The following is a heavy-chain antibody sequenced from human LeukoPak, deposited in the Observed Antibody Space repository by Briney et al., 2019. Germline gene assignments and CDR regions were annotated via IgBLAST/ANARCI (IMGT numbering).Heavy chain of an antibody. CDR1: GGTFSSYA. CDR3: ARDQNPNYYDSSGYYTRAGDWFDP. CDR2: IIPILGIA. J-gene: IGHJ5*02. D-gene: IGHD3-22*01. V-gene: IGHV1-69*04. Sequence: VASVKVSCKASGGTFSSYAISWARQAPGQGLEWMGRIIPILGIANYAQKFHGRVTITADKSTSTAYMELSSLRSEDTAVYYCARDQNPNYYDSSGYYTRAGDWFDPWGQGTLVTVSS.